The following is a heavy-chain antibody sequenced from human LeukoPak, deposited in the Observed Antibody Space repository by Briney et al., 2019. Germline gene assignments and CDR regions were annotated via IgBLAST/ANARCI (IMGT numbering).Heavy chain of an antibody. Sequence: GGSLRLSCAASGLTFSTYVMHWVRQAPGKGLEWVAVIWADGSSKYYADSVKGRFTISRDNFENTLYLQMNSLRAEDTAVYYCARDSGGSPFDIWGQGTMVTVSS. J-gene: IGHJ3*02. CDR1: GLTFSTYV. D-gene: IGHD6-19*01. CDR3: ARDSGGSPFDI. V-gene: IGHV3-33*08. CDR2: IWADGSSK.